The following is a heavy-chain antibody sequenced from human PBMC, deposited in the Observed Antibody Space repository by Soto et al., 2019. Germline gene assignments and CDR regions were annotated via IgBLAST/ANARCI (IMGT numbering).Heavy chain of an antibody. CDR2: INPNTGVT. CDR3: VRSPGDFRYGLDV. D-gene: IGHD2-21*02. V-gene: IGHV1-2*04. CDR1: GYSFTDYY. Sequence: QVQLVQSGAEVRKPGASVKVSCKASGYSFTDYYIHWVRQAPGQGLEWLGWINPNTGVTHFAQKFQGWVTMTRDTSIITADMELNRLASDDTAVYYCVRSPGDFRYGLDVWGQGATVTVSS. J-gene: IGHJ6*02.